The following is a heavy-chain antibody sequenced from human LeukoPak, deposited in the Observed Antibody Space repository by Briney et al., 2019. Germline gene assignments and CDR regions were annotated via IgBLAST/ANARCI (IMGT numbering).Heavy chain of an antibody. Sequence: GALRLSCAASEFTFSNCAMHWVRQAPGKGLEWVAVISYDGSNKYYADSVKGRFTISRDNSKNTLYLQMNSLRPEDTALYYCARVSERLLPSFKWFDPWGQGTLVTVSS. J-gene: IGHJ5*02. CDR2: ISYDGSNK. CDR3: ARVSERLLPSFKWFDP. V-gene: IGHV3-30-3*01. CDR1: EFTFSNCA. D-gene: IGHD2-21*02.